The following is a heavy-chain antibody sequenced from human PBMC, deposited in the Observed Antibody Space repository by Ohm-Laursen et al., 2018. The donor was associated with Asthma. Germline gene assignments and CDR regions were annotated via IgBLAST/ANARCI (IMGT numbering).Heavy chain of an antibody. CDR1: GGSISSSSYY. V-gene: IGHV4-39*01. Sequence: SDTLSLTCTVSGGSISSSSYYWGWIRQPPGKGLEWIGSIYYSGSTYYNPSLKSRVTISVDTSKNQFSLKLSSVTAADTAVYYCARHGDSSGWYLLGYFQHWGQGTLVTVSS. J-gene: IGHJ1*01. D-gene: IGHD6-19*01. CDR3: ARHGDSSGWYLLGYFQH. CDR2: IYYSGST.